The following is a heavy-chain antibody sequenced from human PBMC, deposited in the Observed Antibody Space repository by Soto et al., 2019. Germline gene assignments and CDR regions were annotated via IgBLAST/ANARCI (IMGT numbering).Heavy chain of an antibody. D-gene: IGHD3-3*01. CDR2: IGTAGDT. J-gene: IGHJ6*02. V-gene: IGHV3-13*01. CDR3: ARVRVTIFGYGMDV. CDR1: GFTFSSYD. Sequence: GGCLRLSCAAAGFTFSSYDMHWVRQATGKGLEWVSAIGTAGDTYYPGSVKGRFTISRENAKNSLYLQMNSLRAEDTAVYYCARVRVTIFGYGMDVWGQGTTVTVSS.